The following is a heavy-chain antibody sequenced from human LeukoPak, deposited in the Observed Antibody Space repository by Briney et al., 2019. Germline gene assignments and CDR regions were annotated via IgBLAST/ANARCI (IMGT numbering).Heavy chain of an antibody. CDR2: IYYSGST. V-gene: IGHV4-59*01. J-gene: IGHJ2*01. CDR1: GGSISSYY. D-gene: IGHD2-15*01. Sequence: SETLSLTCTVSGGSISSYYWSWIRQPPGKGLEWIGYIYYSGSTNYNPSLKSRVTISVDTTKNQFSLKLSSVTAADTAVYYCARDRECSGGSCYLYWYFDLWGRGTLVTVSS. CDR3: ARDRECSGGSCYLYWYFDL.